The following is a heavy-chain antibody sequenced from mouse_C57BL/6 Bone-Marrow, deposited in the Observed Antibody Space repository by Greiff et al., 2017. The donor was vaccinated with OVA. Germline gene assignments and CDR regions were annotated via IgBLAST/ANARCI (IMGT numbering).Heavy chain of an antibody. CDR2: ISSGGSYT. J-gene: IGHJ3*01. CDR3: ARHEGLRRERSWFAY. D-gene: IGHD2-4*01. Sequence: EVKLVESGGDLVKPGGSLKLSCAASGFTFSSYGMSWVRQTPDKRLEWVATISSGGSYTYYPDSVKGRFTISRDNAKNTLYLQMSSLKSEDTAMYYCARHEGLRRERSWFAYWGQGTLVTVSA. V-gene: IGHV5-6*01. CDR1: GFTFSSYG.